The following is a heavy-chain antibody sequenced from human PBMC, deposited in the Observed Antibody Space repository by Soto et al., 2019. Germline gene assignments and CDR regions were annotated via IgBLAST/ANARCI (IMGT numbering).Heavy chain of an antibody. Sequence: SETLSLTCTVSGGSISSSSYYWGWIRQPPGKGLEWIGSIYNSGSTNNNPSLKSRVTISVDKSKKQYYQKLSTVTAADMAVYYCARRLYYDSSGFEGGGMDVWGQGTTVT. CDR2: IYNSGST. CDR3: ARRLYYDSSGFEGGGMDV. D-gene: IGHD3-22*01. J-gene: IGHJ6*02. V-gene: IGHV4-39*01. CDR1: GGSISSSSYY.